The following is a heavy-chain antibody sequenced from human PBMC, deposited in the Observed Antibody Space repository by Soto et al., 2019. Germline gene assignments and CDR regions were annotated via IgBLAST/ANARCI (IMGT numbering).Heavy chain of an antibody. CDR2: INHSGST. Sequence: PSETLSLTCAVYGGSFSGYYWSWIRQPPGKGLEWIGEINHSGSTNYNPSLKSRVTISVDTSKNQFSLKLSSVTAADTAVYYCARSDILTGYYKPLDAFDIWGQGTMVTVSS. J-gene: IGHJ3*02. CDR1: GGSFSGYY. V-gene: IGHV4-34*01. D-gene: IGHD3-9*01. CDR3: ARSDILTGYYKPLDAFDI.